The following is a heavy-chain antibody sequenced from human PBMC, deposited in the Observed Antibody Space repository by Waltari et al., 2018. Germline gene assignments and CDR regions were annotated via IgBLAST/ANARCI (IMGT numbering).Heavy chain of an antibody. CDR2: IGASGIST. CDR1: GFSLSIYA. J-gene: IGHJ4*02. Sequence: EVQLVESGGALVQPGGSMRLSCAASGFSLSIYAMNWVRQAPGKGLEWVSAIGASGISTSYADSVKGRFTISRDNSENTLYLQMNSLRAEDTAVYYCAKTKGSSSFDYWGQGTLVTVSS. D-gene: IGHD2-15*01. CDR3: AKTKGSSSFDY. V-gene: IGHV3-23*04.